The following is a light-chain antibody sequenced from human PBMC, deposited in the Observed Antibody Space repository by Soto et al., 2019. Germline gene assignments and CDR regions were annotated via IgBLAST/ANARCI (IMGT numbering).Light chain of an antibody. J-gene: IGLJ2*01. CDR1: SSDVGSYNL. CDR3: CSYAGSSTPVV. Sequence: QSALTQPASASGSPGQSITISCTGTSSDVGSYNLVSWYQQHPGKATKLMIYEVSKRPSGVSNRFSGSKSGNTASLTISWLQAEDEAEYYCCSYAGSSTPVVFCGGTKLTVL. CDR2: EVS. V-gene: IGLV2-23*02.